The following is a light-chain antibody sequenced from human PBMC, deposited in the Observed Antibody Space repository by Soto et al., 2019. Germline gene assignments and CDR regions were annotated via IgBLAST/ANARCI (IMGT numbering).Light chain of an antibody. CDR3: QQDNYWPPWT. Sequence: ILMTQSPATLSVSPGERATLSCRASQSVSNNLAWYQQKPGQAPRLLIYDASTRATGIPARFSGSGSGTEFTLTISGLQSEDFAVYYCQQDNYWPPWTFGQGTKVEIK. CDR1: QSVSNN. J-gene: IGKJ1*01. V-gene: IGKV3-15*01. CDR2: DAS.